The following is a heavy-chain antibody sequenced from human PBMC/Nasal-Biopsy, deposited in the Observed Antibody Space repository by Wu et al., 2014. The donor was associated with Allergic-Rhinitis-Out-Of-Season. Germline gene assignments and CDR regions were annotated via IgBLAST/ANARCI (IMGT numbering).Heavy chain of an antibody. D-gene: IGHD3-9*01. J-gene: IGHJ4*02. Sequence: TLSLTCTVSGGSINDYYWSWTRQPAGKGLEWIGRIHTTETTNYNPSLKSRVTMSVDTSKNQVSLKLSSVTAADTAVYFCARRPLTALRYLHWGQGSLVTVSS. CDR1: GGSINDYY. CDR2: IHTTETT. CDR3: ARRPLTALRYLH. V-gene: IGHV4-4*07.